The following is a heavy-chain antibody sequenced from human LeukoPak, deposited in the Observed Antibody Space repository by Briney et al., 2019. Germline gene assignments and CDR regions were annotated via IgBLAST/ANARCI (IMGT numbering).Heavy chain of an antibody. D-gene: IGHD2-15*01. V-gene: IGHV1-18*01. CDR3: ARVLCSGGSCYLHIDY. J-gene: IGHJ4*02. CDR2: ISAYNGNT. CDR1: GYTFTSYG. Sequence: ASVKASYKASGYTFTSYGISWVRQAPGQGLEWMGWISAYNGNTNYAQKLQGRVTMTTDTSTSTAYMELRSLRSDDTAVYYCARVLCSGGSCYLHIDYWGQGTLVTVSS.